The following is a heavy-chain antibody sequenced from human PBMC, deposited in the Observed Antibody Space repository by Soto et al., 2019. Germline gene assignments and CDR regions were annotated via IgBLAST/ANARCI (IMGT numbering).Heavy chain of an antibody. V-gene: IGHV5-51*01. CDR2: IYPGDSDT. CDR1: GYSFTSYW. CDR3: ATTQGTTVTTSGPPGAYYYYGMDV. Sequence: GESLKISCKGSGYSFTSYWIGWVRQMPGKGLEWMGIIYPGDSDTRYSPSFQGQVTISADKSISTAYLQWSSLKASDTAMYYCATTQGTTVTTSGPPGAYYYYGMDVWGQGTTVTVS. D-gene: IGHD4-17*01. J-gene: IGHJ6*02.